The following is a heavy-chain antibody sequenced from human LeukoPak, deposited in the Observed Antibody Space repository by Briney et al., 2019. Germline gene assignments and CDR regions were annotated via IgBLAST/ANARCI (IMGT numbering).Heavy chain of an antibody. J-gene: IGHJ5*02. D-gene: IGHD2-2*01. Sequence: GGSLRLSCAASGFTFSSSAMSWVRQAPGKGLDWVSGLSGGGGSTYCADSVKGRFTISRNNSKNTLYLQMNSLRAEDTAVYYCAKTGYCSSTSCSAGFDPWGQGTLVTVSS. CDR3: AKTGYCSSTSCSAGFDP. CDR2: LSGGGGST. V-gene: IGHV3-23*01. CDR1: GFTFSSSA.